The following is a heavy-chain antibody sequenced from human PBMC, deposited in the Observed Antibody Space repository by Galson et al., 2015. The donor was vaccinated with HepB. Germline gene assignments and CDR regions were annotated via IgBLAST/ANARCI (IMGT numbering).Heavy chain of an antibody. J-gene: IGHJ5*02. V-gene: IGHV4-39*01. Sequence: SEPLSLTCTVSGDSIDSSPYYWGWIRQPPGKGLEWIGSIYYSGSTHYNPSLKSRVTISVDTSKNQFSLKLNSVTAADTAVYYCARNISREYSSLRRTNWFDPWGQGTLVTVSS. CDR3: ARNISREYSSLRRTNWFDP. CDR1: GDSIDSSPYY. CDR2: IYYSGST. D-gene: IGHD2/OR15-2a*01.